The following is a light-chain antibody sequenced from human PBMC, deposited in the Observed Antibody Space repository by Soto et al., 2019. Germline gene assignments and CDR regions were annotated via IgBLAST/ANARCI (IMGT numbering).Light chain of an antibody. CDR2: DAS. CDR1: QSISSY. J-gene: IGKJ4*01. Sequence: EIVLTQSPATLSLFPGERATLSCRASQSISSYLAWYQQKPGQAPRLLIFDASNRATGIPARFSGSGSGTDVTLTISSLEPEDLAVYYCQQRSNWPLAFGGGAKVEIK. CDR3: QQRSNWPLA. V-gene: IGKV3-11*01.